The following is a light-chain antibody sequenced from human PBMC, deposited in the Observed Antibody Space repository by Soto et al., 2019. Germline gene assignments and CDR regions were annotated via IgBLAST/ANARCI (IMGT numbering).Light chain of an antibody. CDR3: QHYKMYSPWT. CDR2: GAS. CDR1: QSVNIN. Sequence: EILMTQSPATLSVSPGEGATLYCRASQSVNINLAWYQQKPGQAPRLLIYGASTRATGIPARFSGSGSGTEFTLTISSLQPDDFATYYCQHYKMYSPWTFGQGTKVDI. V-gene: IGKV3-15*01. J-gene: IGKJ1*01.